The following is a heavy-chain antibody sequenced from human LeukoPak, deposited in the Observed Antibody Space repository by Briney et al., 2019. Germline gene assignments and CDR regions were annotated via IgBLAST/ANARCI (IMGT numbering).Heavy chain of an antibody. D-gene: IGHD3-3*01. Sequence: GGSLRLSCAASGFTVSSNYMSWVRQAPGKGLEWVSVIYSGGSTYYADSVKGRFTVSRDNSKNTLYLQMNSLRAEDTAVYYCATHVLRFLEWFYFDYWGQGTLVTVSS. V-gene: IGHV3-53*01. CDR3: ATHVLRFLEWFYFDY. J-gene: IGHJ4*02. CDR1: GFTVSSNY. CDR2: IYSGGST.